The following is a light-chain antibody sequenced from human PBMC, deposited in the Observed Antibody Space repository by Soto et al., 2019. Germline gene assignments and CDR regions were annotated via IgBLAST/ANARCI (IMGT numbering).Light chain of an antibody. CDR1: SRDVGGYNY. Sequence: QSVLTQPVSVSGSPGQSITISCTGTSRDVGGYNYVSWYQQHPGKAPKLMIYDVSNRPSGVSNRFSGSKSGNTASLTISGLQAEDEAVYYCSSYTSSSTLVVFGGGTKLTVL. CDR3: SSYTSSSTLVV. CDR2: DVS. V-gene: IGLV2-14*01. J-gene: IGLJ2*01.